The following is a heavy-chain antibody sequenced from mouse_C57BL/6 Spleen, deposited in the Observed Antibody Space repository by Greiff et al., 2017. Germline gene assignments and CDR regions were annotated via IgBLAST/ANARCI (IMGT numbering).Heavy chain of an antibody. CDR1: GYTFTDYE. CDR3: TRGGYDDY. D-gene: IGHD2-2*01. Sequence: QVQLKESGAELVRPGASVTLSCKASGYTFTDYEMHWVKQTPVHGLEWIGAIDPETGGTAYNQKFKGKAILTADKSSSTAYMELRSLTSEDSAVYYCTRGGYDDYWGQGTTLTVSS. J-gene: IGHJ2*01. CDR2: IDPETGGT. V-gene: IGHV1-15*01.